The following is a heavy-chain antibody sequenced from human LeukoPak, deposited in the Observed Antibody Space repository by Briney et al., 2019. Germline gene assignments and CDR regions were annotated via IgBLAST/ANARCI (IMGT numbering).Heavy chain of an antibody. D-gene: IGHD3-10*01. CDR3: ARASRGHDY. V-gene: IGHV4-59*01. CDR1: GGSFSGYH. Sequence: SSETLSLTCAVYGGSFSGYHWTWIRQPPGKGLEWIGYIYYSGSTNYNPSLKSRVTISVDTSKNQFSLKLSSVTAADTAVYYCARASRGHDYWGQGTLVTVSS. CDR2: IYYSGST. J-gene: IGHJ4*02.